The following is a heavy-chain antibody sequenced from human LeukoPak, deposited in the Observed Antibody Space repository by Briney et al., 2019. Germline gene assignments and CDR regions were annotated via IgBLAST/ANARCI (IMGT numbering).Heavy chain of an antibody. V-gene: IGHV1-69*13. Sequence: SVKVSCKASGGTFSSYAISWVRQAPGQGLERMGGIIPIFGTANYAQKFQGRVTITADESTSTAYMELSSLRSEDTAVYYCARAQRWLQSYYYYMDVWGKGTTVTISS. J-gene: IGHJ6*03. D-gene: IGHD5-24*01. CDR3: ARAQRWLQSYYYYMDV. CDR1: GGTFSSYA. CDR2: IIPIFGTA.